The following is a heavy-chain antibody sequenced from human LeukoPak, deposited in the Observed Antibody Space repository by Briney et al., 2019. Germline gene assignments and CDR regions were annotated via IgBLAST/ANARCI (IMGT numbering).Heavy chain of an antibody. CDR3: TTEVSVAGLRY. CDR1: GFTFSNAW. J-gene: IGHJ4*02. Sequence: GGSLRLSCAASGFTFSNAWMSWVRQAPGKGLEWVGRIKSKTDGGTIDYAAPVKGRFTISRDDSKNTLYLQMNSLKTEDTAVYYCTTEVSVAGLRYWGQGTLVTVSS. D-gene: IGHD6-19*01. CDR2: IKSKTDGGTI. V-gene: IGHV3-15*01.